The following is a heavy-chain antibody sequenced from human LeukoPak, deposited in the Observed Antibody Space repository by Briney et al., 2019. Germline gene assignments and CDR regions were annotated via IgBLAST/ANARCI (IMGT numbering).Heavy chain of an antibody. D-gene: IGHD3-22*01. V-gene: IGHV4-39*01. Sequence: SETLSLTCTVSGGSISSSSYYWGWIRQPPGKGLEWIGSIYYSGSTYYNPSLKSRVTISVDTSKNQFSLKLSSVTAADTAVYYCARSYDSSGYYFNYYYGMDVWGQGTTVTVSS. J-gene: IGHJ6*02. CDR1: GGSISSSSYY. CDR3: ARSYDSSGYYFNYYYGMDV. CDR2: IYYSGST.